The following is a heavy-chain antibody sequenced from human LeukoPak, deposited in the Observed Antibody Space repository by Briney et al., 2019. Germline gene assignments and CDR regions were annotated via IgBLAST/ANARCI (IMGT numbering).Heavy chain of an antibody. Sequence: GGSLRLSCAASGFTFSSYAMHWVRQAPGKGLEWVAVISYDGSNKYYADSVKGRFTISRDNSKNTLYLQMNSLRAEDTAVYYCAKTDSGYDGAAFDIWGQGTMVTVSS. J-gene: IGHJ3*02. V-gene: IGHV3-30-3*02. D-gene: IGHD5-12*01. CDR2: ISYDGSNK. CDR3: AKTDSGYDGAAFDI. CDR1: GFTFSSYA.